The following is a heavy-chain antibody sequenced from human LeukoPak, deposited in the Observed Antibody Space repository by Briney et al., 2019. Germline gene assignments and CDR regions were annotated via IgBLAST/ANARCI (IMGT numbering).Heavy chain of an antibody. CDR3: ARDQNYYGSGRWFDP. V-gene: IGHV4-59*01. D-gene: IGHD3-10*01. J-gene: IGHJ5*02. CDR1: GGSISSYY. Sequence: SETLSLTCTVSGGSISSYYWSWIRQPPGKGLELIGDIYYRGSTNYNPSLKSRVTISVDTSKNQFSLKLSSVTAADTAVYYCARDQNYYGSGRWFDPWGQGTLVTVSS. CDR2: IYYRGST.